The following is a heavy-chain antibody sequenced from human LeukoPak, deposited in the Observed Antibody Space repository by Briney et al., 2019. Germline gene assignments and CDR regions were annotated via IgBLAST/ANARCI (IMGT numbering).Heavy chain of an antibody. CDR1: GYRFNAYW. CDR3: ARPNITSYYDSRGYDAFDV. CDR2: FYPDDSDT. J-gene: IGHJ3*01. D-gene: IGHD3-22*01. V-gene: IGHV5-51*01. Sequence: GESLKISCKGSGYRFNAYWIAWGRQMPGKGLGWMGIFYPDDSDTRYSPSFQGQVTISADKSVRTAYLQWSSLKASDTAMYYCARPNITSYYDSRGYDAFDVWGQGTMVTVSS.